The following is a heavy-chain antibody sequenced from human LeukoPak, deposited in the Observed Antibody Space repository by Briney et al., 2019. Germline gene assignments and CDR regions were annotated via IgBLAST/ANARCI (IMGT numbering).Heavy chain of an antibody. V-gene: IGHV3-74*01. D-gene: IGHD3-9*01. Sequence: PGGSLRLSCAASGFTFSSYWMHWVRQAPGKGLVWVSRIKSDGKTNYADSVKGRFTISRGNAKNTVSLQMNSLRAEDTAVYYCARGLHDILTGYSHDYWGQGTLVTVSS. J-gene: IGHJ4*02. CDR3: ARGLHDILTGYSHDY. CDR1: GFTFSSYW. CDR2: IKSDGKT.